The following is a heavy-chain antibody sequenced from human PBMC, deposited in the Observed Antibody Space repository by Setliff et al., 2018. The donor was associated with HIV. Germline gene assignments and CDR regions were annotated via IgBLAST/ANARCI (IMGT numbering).Heavy chain of an antibody. CDR2: INHSGST. Sequence: SETLSLTCTVSGGSISNSSYYWSWIRQPPGKGLEWIGEINHSGSTNYNPSLKSRITISVDTSKNQFALKLKSVTAADTAVYYCARNGPFPTDAFDIWGQGTKVTVSS. J-gene: IGHJ3*02. CDR1: GGSISNSSYY. CDR3: ARNGPFPTDAFDI. D-gene: IGHD1-1*01. V-gene: IGHV4-39*06.